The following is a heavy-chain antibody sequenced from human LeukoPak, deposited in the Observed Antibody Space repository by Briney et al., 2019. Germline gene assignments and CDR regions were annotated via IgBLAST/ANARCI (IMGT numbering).Heavy chain of an antibody. V-gene: IGHV4-31*03. D-gene: IGHD2-2*01. CDR2: IYYSGST. CDR1: GGSISSGGYY. Sequence: SQTLSLTCTVSGGSISSGGYYRSWIRQHPGKGLEWIGYIYYSGSTYYNPSLKSRVTISVDTSKNQFSLKLSSVTAADTAVYYCASTLGAVVVPAARPHWYFDLWGRGTLVTVSS. J-gene: IGHJ2*01. CDR3: ASTLGAVVVPAARPHWYFDL.